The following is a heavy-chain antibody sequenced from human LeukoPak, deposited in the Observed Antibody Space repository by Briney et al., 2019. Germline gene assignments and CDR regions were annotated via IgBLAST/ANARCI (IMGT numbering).Heavy chain of an antibody. CDR3: ARGLGWGATIFDY. CDR1: GDSITSYY. J-gene: IGHJ4*02. V-gene: IGHV4-59*01. D-gene: IGHD1-26*01. CDR2: MYHSGTT. Sequence: SEALSLTCTVSGDSITSYYWTWIRQPPGKGLEWIGYMYHSGTTSNNPSLKSRVTISVDTSKNQFSLKVRSVTAADTAVYYCARGLGWGATIFDYWGQGALVTVSS.